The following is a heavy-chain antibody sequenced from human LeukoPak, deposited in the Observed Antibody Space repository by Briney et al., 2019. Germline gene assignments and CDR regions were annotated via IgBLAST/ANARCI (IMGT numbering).Heavy chain of an antibody. D-gene: IGHD5-18*01. J-gene: IGHJ4*02. CDR2: ISSSGSTI. CDR1: GFTFSDYY. Sequence: KPGGSLRLSCAASGFTFSDYYMSWIRQAPRKGLEWVSYISSSGSTIYYADSVKGRFTISRDNAKNSLYLQMNSLRAEDTAVYYCARVKRAGYSYNFDYWGQGTLVTVSS. CDR3: ARVKRAGYSYNFDY. V-gene: IGHV3-11*01.